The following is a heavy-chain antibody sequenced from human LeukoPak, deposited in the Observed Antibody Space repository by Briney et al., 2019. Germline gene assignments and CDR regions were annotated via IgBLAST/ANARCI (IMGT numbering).Heavy chain of an antibody. D-gene: IGHD6-6*01. Sequence: SVKVSCKASGGTFSSYAISWVRQAPGQGLEWMGGITPIFGTANYAQKFQGRVTITTDKSTSTAYMELSSLRSEDTAVYYCARESSSSSPYFDYWGQGTLVTVSS. CDR3: ARESSSSSPYFDY. V-gene: IGHV1-69*05. J-gene: IGHJ4*02. CDR1: GGTFSSYA. CDR2: ITPIFGTA.